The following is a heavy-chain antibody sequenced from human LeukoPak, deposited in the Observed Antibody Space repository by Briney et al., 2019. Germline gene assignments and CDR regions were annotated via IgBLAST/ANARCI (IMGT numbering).Heavy chain of an antibody. CDR2: INQDGSEK. CDR3: VSFYETY. V-gene: IGHV3-7*01. D-gene: IGHD2/OR15-2a*01. CDR1: GFTFSSYW. Sequence: GGSLRLSCAASGFTFSSYWITWVRQAPGKGLEWVANINQDGSEKCYVDSVKGRFTISKDNAKNTVYLQMNSLRAEDTAVYYCVSFYETYWGRGTLVTVSS. J-gene: IGHJ4*02.